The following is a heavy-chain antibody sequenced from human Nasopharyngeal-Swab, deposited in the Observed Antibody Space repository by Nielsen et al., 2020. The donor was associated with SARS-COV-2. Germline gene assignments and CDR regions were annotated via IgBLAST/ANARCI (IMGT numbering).Heavy chain of an antibody. D-gene: IGHD2-2*01. Sequence: SETLSLTCAVSGGSFSGYYCSWIRQPPGKGLGWVGEINHSGSTNYNPSLKSRVTISVDTSKNQFSLKLSSVTAADTAVYYCARGLNPRYCSSTSCKWGGYYYYGMDVWGQGTTVTVSS. CDR3: ARGLNPRYCSSTSCKWGGYYYYGMDV. V-gene: IGHV4-34*01. CDR1: GGSFSGYY. J-gene: IGHJ6*02. CDR2: INHSGST.